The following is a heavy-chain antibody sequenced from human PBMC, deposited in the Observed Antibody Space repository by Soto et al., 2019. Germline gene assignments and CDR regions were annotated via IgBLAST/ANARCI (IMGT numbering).Heavy chain of an antibody. CDR3: ARVSKDYYDSSGYSHY. D-gene: IGHD3-22*01. CDR2: ISPIFGTA. Sequence: GASVKVSCKAAGGTFSSYAISWVRQAPGQGLEWMGGISPIFGTANDAQKFQGRVTMTADESTSAADMELSSPRSADTAVYYCARVSKDYYDSSGYSHYWGQGPLVTVSS. J-gene: IGHJ4*02. V-gene: IGHV1-69*13. CDR1: GGTFSSYA.